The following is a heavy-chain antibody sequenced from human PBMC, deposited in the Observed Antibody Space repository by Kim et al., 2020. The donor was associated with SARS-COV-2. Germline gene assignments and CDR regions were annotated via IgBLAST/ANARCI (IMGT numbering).Heavy chain of an antibody. Sequence: GGSLRISCVASGFTFTTSPMGWVRQAPGEGLEWVSRISWDGTRTYYADSVKGRVTMSSDKSKNTVFLDMNSLRVEDTAVYYCAKGVTNSGFDYWGQGAQVTVSS. CDR3: AKGVTNSGFDY. J-gene: IGHJ4*02. D-gene: IGHD4-17*01. CDR2: ISWDGTRT. V-gene: IGHV3-23*01. CDR1: GFTFTTSP.